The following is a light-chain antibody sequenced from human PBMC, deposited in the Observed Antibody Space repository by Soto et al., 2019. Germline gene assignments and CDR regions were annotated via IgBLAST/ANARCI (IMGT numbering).Light chain of an antibody. Sequence: QSVLTQPASVSGSPGQSITISCTGTSSDVGGYNWVSWYQQHPGKAPKLMIYDVSNRPSGVSNRFSGSKSGNTASLTISGLQAEDEADYYCSSDTSSITYVFGTGTKVTVL. CDR2: DVS. CDR1: SSDVGGYNW. V-gene: IGLV2-14*03. J-gene: IGLJ1*01. CDR3: SSDTSSITYV.